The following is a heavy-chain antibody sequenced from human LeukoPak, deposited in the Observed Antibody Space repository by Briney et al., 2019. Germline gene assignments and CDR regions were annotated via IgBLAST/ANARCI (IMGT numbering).Heavy chain of an antibody. J-gene: IGHJ1*01. CDR1: GGSISSYY. D-gene: IGHD2-21*02. Sequence: SETLSLTCTVSGGSISSYYWSWIRQPPGKGLEWIGYIYYSGSTNYNPSLKSRVTISVDTSKNQFSLKLSSVTAADTAVYYCARVGGIAAYCGGDCSEYFQHWGQGTLVTVSS. CDR2: IYYSGST. V-gene: IGHV4-59*01. CDR3: ARVGGIAAYCGGDCSEYFQH.